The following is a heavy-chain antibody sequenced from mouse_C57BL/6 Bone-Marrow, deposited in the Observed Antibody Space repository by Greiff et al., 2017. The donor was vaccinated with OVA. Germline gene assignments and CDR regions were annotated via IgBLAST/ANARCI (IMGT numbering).Heavy chain of an antibody. V-gene: IGHV1-55*01. J-gene: IGHJ2*01. CDR3: AGYYGSSYEV. Sequence: QVQLQQPGAELVKPGASVKMSCKASGYTFTSYWITWVKQRPGQGLEWIGDIYPGSGSTNYNEKFKSKATLTVDTSSSTAYLQLSSLTSEDTAVYYCAGYYGSSYEVWSQGTTLTVSS. CDR1: GYTFTSYW. D-gene: IGHD1-1*01. CDR2: IYPGSGST.